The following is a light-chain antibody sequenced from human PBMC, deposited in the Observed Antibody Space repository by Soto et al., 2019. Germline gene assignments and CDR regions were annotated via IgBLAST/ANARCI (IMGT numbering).Light chain of an antibody. Sequence: QSVLTQPASVSGSPGQSITISCTGTSGDIGGYNYVSWYQQYPGKAPKLIIYEVSNRPSGVSYRFSGSKSGNTASLTISGLQAEDEADYYCSSYTSGSTLVVFGGGTKLTV. CDR1: SGDIGGYNY. J-gene: IGLJ2*01. V-gene: IGLV2-14*01. CDR3: SSYTSGSTLVV. CDR2: EVS.